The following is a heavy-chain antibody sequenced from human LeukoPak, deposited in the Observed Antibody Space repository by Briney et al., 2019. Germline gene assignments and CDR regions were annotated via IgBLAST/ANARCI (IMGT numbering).Heavy chain of an antibody. CDR3: ARRAQWRLGMDY. CDR1: GGSISSYY. CDR2: IYTSGST. D-gene: IGHD6-19*01. Sequence: SETLSLTCTVSGGSISSYYWSWIRQPAGKGLEWIGRIYTSGSTNYNPSLKSRVTMSVDASKNQFSLKLTSVTAADTAVYYCARRAQWRLGMDYWGQGTLVTVSS. V-gene: IGHV4-4*07. J-gene: IGHJ4*02.